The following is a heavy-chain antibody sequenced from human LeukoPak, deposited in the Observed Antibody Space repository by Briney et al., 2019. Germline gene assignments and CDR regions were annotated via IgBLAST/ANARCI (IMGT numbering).Heavy chain of an antibody. CDR3: VRQERPDFDY. CDR2: AYYRSKCHL. CDR1: GDSVSGSSVA. V-gene: IGHV6-1*01. Sequence: SQTLSLTCVISGDSVSGSSVAWNWIRQSPARGLEWLGRAYYRSKCHLDYDVSVESRITISPDTSKNQVSLQLNSVTPEDTAVYYCVRQERPDFDYWGQGTLVTVSA. J-gene: IGHJ4*02.